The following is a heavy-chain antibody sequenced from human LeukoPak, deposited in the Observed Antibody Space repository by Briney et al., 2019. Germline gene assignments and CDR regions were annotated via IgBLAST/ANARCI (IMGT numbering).Heavy chain of an antibody. CDR1: GFTLSSYS. D-gene: IGHD3-10*01. CDR3: SLWFGEPRAFDF. V-gene: IGHV3-21*04. Sequence: GGSLRLSCAASGFTLSSYSMNWVRQAPGKGLEWVSSISGRSDSIYYADSGKGRFTISRDNAKNSVYLQVNSLRAEDTAVYYCSLWFGEPRAFDFRGQGTMVTVFS. J-gene: IGHJ3*01. CDR2: ISGRSDSI.